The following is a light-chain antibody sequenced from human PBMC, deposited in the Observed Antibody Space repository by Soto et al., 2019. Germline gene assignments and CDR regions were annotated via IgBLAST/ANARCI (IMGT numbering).Light chain of an antibody. CDR2: AAS. V-gene: IGKV1-9*01. J-gene: IGKJ5*01. CDR3: QQVNSYPLT. Sequence: IQLTQSPSSLSASVGDRVTITCRASQGISSYLAWYQQKPGKAPKLLIYAASTLQSGVPSRFSGSGSGTDFTLTISSLQPEDFATCYCQQVNSYPLTFGQGTRLEMK. CDR1: QGISSY.